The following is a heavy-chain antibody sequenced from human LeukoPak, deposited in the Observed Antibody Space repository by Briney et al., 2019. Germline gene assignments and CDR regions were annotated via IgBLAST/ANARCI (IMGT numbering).Heavy chain of an antibody. V-gene: IGHV3-48*03. CDR2: ISSSGSTI. Sequence: PGGSLRLSCAASGFTFSSYEMNWVRQAPGKGLEWVSYISSSGSTIYYADSVRGRFTISRDNAKNSLYLQMNSLRAEDTAVYYCARDTTIDSSGYYGNWFDPWAQGTLVTVSS. D-gene: IGHD3-22*01. CDR1: GFTFSSYE. J-gene: IGHJ5*02. CDR3: ARDTTIDSSGYYGNWFDP.